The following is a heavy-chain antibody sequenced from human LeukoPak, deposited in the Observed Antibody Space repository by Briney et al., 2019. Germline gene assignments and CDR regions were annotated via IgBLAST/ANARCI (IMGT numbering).Heavy chain of an antibody. J-gene: IGHJ6*03. V-gene: IGHV1-46*01. CDR1: GYTFTSYY. Sequence: ASVTVSCKASGYTFTSYYMHWVRQAPGQGLEWMGIINPSGGSTSYAQKFQGRVTMTRDMSTSTVYMELSSLRSEDTAVYYCARGFDRRSGSYLLSHKNTYMDVWGKGTTVTVSS. CDR3: ARGFDRRSGSYLLSHKNTYMDV. D-gene: IGHD3-10*01. CDR2: INPSGGST.